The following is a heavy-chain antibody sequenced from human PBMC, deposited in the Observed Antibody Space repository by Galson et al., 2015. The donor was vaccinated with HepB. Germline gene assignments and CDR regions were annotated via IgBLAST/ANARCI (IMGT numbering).Heavy chain of an antibody. V-gene: IGHV1-69*13. Sequence: SVKVSCKASGGTFSSYAVSWVRQAPGQGLEWMGGIIPIFGIANYAQKFQGRVTITADESTSTAYMELSSLRSEDTAVYYCARVGISLGDYYYYGMDVWGQGTTVTVSS. J-gene: IGHJ6*02. D-gene: IGHD7-27*01. CDR1: GGTFSSYA. CDR3: ARVGISLGDYYYYGMDV. CDR2: IIPIFGIA.